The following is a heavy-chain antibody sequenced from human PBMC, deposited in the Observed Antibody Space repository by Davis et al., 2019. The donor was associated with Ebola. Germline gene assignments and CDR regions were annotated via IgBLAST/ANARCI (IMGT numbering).Heavy chain of an antibody. J-gene: IGHJ6*03. D-gene: IGHD1-20*01. CDR2: INHSGST. Sequence: PSETLSLTCTVSGGSISSGGYYWSWIRQPPGKGLEWIGEINHSGSTNYNPSLKSRVTISVDTSKNQFSLKLSSVTAADTAVYYCARGRGNWNAMNYMDVWGKGTTVTVSS. CDR3: ARGRGNWNAMNYMDV. V-gene: IGHV4-39*07. CDR1: GGSISSGGYY.